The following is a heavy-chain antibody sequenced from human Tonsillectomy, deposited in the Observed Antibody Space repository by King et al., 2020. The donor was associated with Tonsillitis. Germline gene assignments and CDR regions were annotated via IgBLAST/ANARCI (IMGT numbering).Heavy chain of an antibody. CDR2: ISYDGSNK. V-gene: IGHV3-30*04. D-gene: IGHD1-26*01. CDR3: ARRVGEWNYGMDV. CDR1: GFTFSSYA. Sequence: VQLVESGGGVVQPGRSLRLSCAASGFTFSSYAMHWVRQAPGKGLEWVAVISYDGSNKYYADSVKGRFTISRDNSKNTLYLQMNRLRAEDTAVYYCARRVGEWNYGMDVWGQGTTVTVSS. J-gene: IGHJ6*02.